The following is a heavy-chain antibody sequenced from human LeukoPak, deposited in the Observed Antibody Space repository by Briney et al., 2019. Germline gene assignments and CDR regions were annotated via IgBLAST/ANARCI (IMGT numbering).Heavy chain of an antibody. V-gene: IGHV3-48*02. Sequence: GGSLRLSCAASGFTFSSYSMNWVRQAPGKGLEWVSSISSSSSTIYYADSVKGRFTISRDNAKNSLYLQMNSLRDEDTAVYYCASRYCSGGSCYFVYWGQGTLVTVSS. D-gene: IGHD2-15*01. CDR1: GFTFSSYS. CDR2: ISSSSSTI. CDR3: ASRYCSGGSCYFVY. J-gene: IGHJ4*02.